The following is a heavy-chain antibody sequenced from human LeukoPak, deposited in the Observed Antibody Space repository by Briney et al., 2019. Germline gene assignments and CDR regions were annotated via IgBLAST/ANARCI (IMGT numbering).Heavy chain of an antibody. CDR1: GYTFTIYY. CDR2: INPSGGST. Sequence: GASVSVSYRASGYTFTIYYMHWVRQAPGQGLEWMGIINPSGGSTSYAQKFQGRVTMTRDMSTSTVYMELSSLRSEHTAVYYCARDNGLGSYHEFDYWGQGTLVTASS. V-gene: IGHV1-46*01. CDR3: ARDNGLGSYHEFDY. J-gene: IGHJ4*02. D-gene: IGHD5-18*01.